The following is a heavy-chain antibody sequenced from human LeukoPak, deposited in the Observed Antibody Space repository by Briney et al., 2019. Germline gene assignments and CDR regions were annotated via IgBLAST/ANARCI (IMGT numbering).Heavy chain of an antibody. V-gene: IGHV4-38-2*02. J-gene: IGHJ4*02. CDR1: GYSISSGYY. CDR3: ARGPRVSPRRRNYYSAGKFDY. Sequence: SETLSLTCTVSGYSISSGYYWSWIRQPPGKGLEWIGEINHSGSTNYNPSLKSRVTISVDTSKNQFSLKLSSVTAADTAVYYCARGPRVSPRRRNYYSAGKFDYWGQGTLVTVSS. D-gene: IGHD1-26*01. CDR2: INHSGST.